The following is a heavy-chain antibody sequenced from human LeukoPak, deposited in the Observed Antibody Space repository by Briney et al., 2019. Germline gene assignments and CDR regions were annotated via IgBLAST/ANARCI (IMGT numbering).Heavy chain of an antibody. J-gene: IGHJ4*02. Sequence: GGSLRLSCAASGFTVSSNYMSWVRQAPGKGLEWVSVIYSGGSTYYADSVKGRFTISRDNSKNTLYLQMNSLRAEDTAVYYCANLNPRTTVTTPHPTPYDVGYWGQGTLVTVSS. D-gene: IGHD4-17*01. V-gene: IGHV3-53*01. CDR1: GFTVSSNY. CDR3: ANLNPRTTVTTPHPTPYDVGY. CDR2: IYSGGST.